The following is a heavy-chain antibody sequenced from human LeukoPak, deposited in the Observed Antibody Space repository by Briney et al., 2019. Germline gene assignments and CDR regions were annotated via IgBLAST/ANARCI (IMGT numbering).Heavy chain of an antibody. CDR1: GGSFSGYY. V-gene: IGHV4-34*01. J-gene: IGHJ6*03. CDR2: INHSGST. Sequence: SETLSLTCAVYGGSFSGYYWSWIRQPPGKGLEWIGEINHSGSTNYNPSLKSRVTISVDTSKNQFSLKLSSVTAADTAVYYCARGMYYYYYYMDIWGKGTTVTVSS. CDR3: ARGMYYYYYYMDI.